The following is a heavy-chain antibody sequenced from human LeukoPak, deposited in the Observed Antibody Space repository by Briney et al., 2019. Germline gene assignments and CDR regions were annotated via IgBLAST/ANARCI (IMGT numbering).Heavy chain of an antibody. CDR3: ARQDTNGWYPEL. J-gene: IGHJ4*02. D-gene: IGHD6-19*01. V-gene: IGHV5-51*01. Sequence: GESLKISCKGSGYSFTSYWIAWVRQMPGERLQWMGVIHPGDSDTRYSPSFQGQVTISVDKSITTAYLQWSSLKASDTAVYYCARQDTNGWYPELWGQGTLVTVSS. CDR2: IHPGDSDT. CDR1: GYSFTSYW.